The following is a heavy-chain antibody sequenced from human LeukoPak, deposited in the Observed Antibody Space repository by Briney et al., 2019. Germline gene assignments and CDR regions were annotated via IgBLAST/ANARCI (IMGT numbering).Heavy chain of an antibody. CDR1: GGSISSYY. CDR2: IYYSAST. D-gene: IGHD5-18*01. J-gene: IGHJ4*02. CDR3: ARGSRGYSYG. Sequence: SETLSLTCTVSGGSISSYYWSWIRQPPGKGLEWIGYIYYSASTNYNPSLRSRVTISVDTSNNQFSLKLSSVTAADTAVYYCARGSRGYSYGWGQGTLVTVSS. V-gene: IGHV4-59*01.